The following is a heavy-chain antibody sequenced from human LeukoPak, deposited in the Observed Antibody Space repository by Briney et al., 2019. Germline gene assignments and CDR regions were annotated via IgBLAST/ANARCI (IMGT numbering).Heavy chain of an antibody. CDR3: TRAGGRYSTPSLFDY. CDR1: GFTFSSYW. D-gene: IGHD1-26*01. Sequence: GGSLRLSCAASGFTFSSYWMSWVRQAPGKGLEWVANIIQDGNEKFYVDSVKGRFTISRDNAKNSLYLQMHSLRDEDTAVYYCTRAGGRYSTPSLFDYRGQENPVTGSS. V-gene: IGHV3-7*01. J-gene: IGHJ4*02. CDR2: IIQDGNEK.